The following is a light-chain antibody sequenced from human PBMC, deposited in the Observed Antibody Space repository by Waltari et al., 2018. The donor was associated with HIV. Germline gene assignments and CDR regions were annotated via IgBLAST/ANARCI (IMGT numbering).Light chain of an antibody. CDR3: SSWDTRLNGWV. CDR2: RGN. J-gene: IGLJ3*02. CDR1: KNTVGFQG. V-gene: IGLV10-54*01. Sequence: QAGLTQPPSVSKALGQTATLTCTGDKNTVGFQGAAWLKHHQGHPPKLLSYRGNNRPSGVPYRFSASTSGKTDSLNITGLQADDEADYYCSSWDTRLNGWVFGGGTHLTVL.